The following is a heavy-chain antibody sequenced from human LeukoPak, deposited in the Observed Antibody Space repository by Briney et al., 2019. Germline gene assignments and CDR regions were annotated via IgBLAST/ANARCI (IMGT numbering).Heavy chain of an antibody. CDR2: IYPGDSDT. Sequence: GESLKISCKGSGYSFTSYWTGWVRQMPGKGLEWMGIIYPGDSDTRYSPSFQGQVTISADKSISTAYLQWSSLKASDTAMYYCARPNYYDSSGPTNAFDIWGQGTMVTVSS. CDR1: GYSFTSYW. V-gene: IGHV5-51*01. J-gene: IGHJ3*02. D-gene: IGHD3-22*01. CDR3: ARPNYYDSSGPTNAFDI.